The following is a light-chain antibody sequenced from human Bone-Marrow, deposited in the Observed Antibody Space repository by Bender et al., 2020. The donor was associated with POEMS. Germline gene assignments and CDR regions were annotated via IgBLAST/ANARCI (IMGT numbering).Light chain of an antibody. J-gene: IGLJ2*01. CDR3: SSYAAYNDFVV. V-gene: IGLV1-47*01. Sequence: QSVLTQPPSVSGTPGQRVNISCSGSSSNIGSDFVYWYQQLPGTAPKLLIYRNDQRPSGVPDRFSGSKSGNTASLTVSGLQAEDEATYYCSSYAAYNDFVVFGGGTKLSVL. CDR2: RND. CDR1: SSNIGSDF.